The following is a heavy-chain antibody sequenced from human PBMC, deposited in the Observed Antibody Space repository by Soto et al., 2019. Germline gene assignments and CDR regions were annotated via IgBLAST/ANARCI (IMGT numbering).Heavy chain of an antibody. CDR2: ISGSGGST. J-gene: IGHJ5*02. CDR1: GFTFSSYA. CDR3: AKDPSTYCSGGSCDAVGWFDP. D-gene: IGHD2-15*01. V-gene: IGHV3-23*01. Sequence: GGSLRLSCAASGFTFSSYAMSWVRQAPGKGLEWVSAISGSGGSTYYADSVKGRFTISRDNSKNTLYLQMNSLRAEDTAVYYCAKDPSTYCSGGSCDAVGWFDPWGQGTLVTVSS.